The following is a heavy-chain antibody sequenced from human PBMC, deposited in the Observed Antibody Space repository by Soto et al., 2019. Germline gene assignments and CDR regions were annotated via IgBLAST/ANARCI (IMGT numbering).Heavy chain of an antibody. D-gene: IGHD4-17*01. Sequence: EVQLLESGGGLVQPGGSLRLSCAASGFTFSSYAMSWVRQAPGKGLEWVSAISGSVGSTYCAGSVKGRFTISRDISTTTLYLQMNSLRAEDTAVYYCAQHYGDSLGFDYWAQGTLVTVSS. J-gene: IGHJ4*02. CDR1: GFTFSSYA. V-gene: IGHV3-23*01. CDR3: AQHYGDSLGFDY. CDR2: ISGSVGST.